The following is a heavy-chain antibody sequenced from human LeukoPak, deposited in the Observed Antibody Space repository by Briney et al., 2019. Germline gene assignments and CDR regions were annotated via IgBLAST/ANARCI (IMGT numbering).Heavy chain of an antibody. V-gene: IGHV3-43*02. CDR1: GFTFHNYA. J-gene: IGHJ4*02. Sequence: GGSLRLSCAASGFTFHNYAIHWVRQAPGKGLEWVSPTSGDGITTYFADSVKGRFTISRDNSKSSLFLQMNSLRTEDTALYYCARDHVYGGADYWGQGTLVTVTS. CDR3: ARDHVYGGADY. CDR2: TSGDGITT. D-gene: IGHD5/OR15-5a*01.